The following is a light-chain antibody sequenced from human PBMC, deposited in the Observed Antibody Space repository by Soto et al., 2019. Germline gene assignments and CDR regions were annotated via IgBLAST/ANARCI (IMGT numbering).Light chain of an antibody. CDR1: SGHSSYA. CDR3: QTWGTGIS. V-gene: IGLV4-69*01. Sequence: QAVVTQSPSASASLGASVKLTCTLSSGHSSYAIAWHQQQPEKGPRYLMKLNSDGSHSKGDGIPDRFSGSSSGAERYLTISSLQSEDEADYCCQTWGTGISFGGGTKLTVL. J-gene: IGLJ2*01. CDR2: LNSDGSH.